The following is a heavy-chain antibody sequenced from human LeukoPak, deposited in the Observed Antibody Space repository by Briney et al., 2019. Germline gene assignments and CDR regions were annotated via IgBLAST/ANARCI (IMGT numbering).Heavy chain of an antibody. CDR2: ISRDGTST. J-gene: IGHJ5*01. CDR3: ARGWYGPDS. V-gene: IGHV3-74*01. D-gene: IGHD2-15*01. Sequence: GGSLRLSCAASGLTLSSHSIHWVRQAPGKGLVWVSGISRDGTSTNYADAVKGRFTISRDNAKNTLYLQMNSLRVEDTAVYSCARGWYGPDSCGQGTLVTVSS. CDR1: GLTLSSHS.